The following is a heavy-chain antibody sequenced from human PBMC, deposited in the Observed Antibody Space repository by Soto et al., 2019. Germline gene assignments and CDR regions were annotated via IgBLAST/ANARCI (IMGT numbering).Heavy chain of an antibody. V-gene: IGHV3-23*01. D-gene: IGHD3-3*01. CDR3: AKGDECWSGFSVTYSFYMDV. CDR1: GFSFSTYA. J-gene: IGHJ6*03. Sequence: EVQLLESGGGLVQPGGSLRLSCGASGFSFSTYAMNWVRQAPGKGLEWVSGLSGSGGSTYYATSVKGRFAISRDNSRDILYLQMNSLRAEDTAVYYCAKGDECWSGFSVTYSFYMDVWGKGTTVTISS. CDR2: LSGSGGST.